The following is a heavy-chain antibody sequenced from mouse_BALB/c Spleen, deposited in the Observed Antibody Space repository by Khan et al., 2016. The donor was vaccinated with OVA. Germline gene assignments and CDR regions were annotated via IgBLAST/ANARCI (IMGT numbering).Heavy chain of an antibody. CDR1: GFPFSTYG. Sequence: EVELVESGGDLVKPGGSLKLSCAASGFPFSTYGMSWVRQTPDKRLEWVATISRSSSYTYSPDSVKVRFTISRDNAKNTLYLQMSSLKSEDTGMYYCARLLPSYFDYWGQGTTLTVSS. V-gene: IGHV5-6*01. CDR2: ISRSSSYT. J-gene: IGHJ2*01. D-gene: IGHD1-1*01. CDR3: ARLLPSYFDY.